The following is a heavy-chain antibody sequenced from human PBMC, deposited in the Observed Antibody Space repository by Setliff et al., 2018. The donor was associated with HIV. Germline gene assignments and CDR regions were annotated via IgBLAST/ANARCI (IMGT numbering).Heavy chain of an antibody. CDR2: IILIFNTA. Sequence: SVKVSCKASGGTFSSYSITWVRQAPGQGLEWMGGIILIFNTANYAQKFQGRVTITADESTSTAYMELSSLGSEDTAVYYCARGSGGYCSGGSCYFGFGLALGGQGTTVTVSS. CDR3: ARGSGGYCSGGSCYFGFGLAL. CDR1: GGTFSSYS. D-gene: IGHD2-15*01. V-gene: IGHV1-69*13. J-gene: IGHJ6*02.